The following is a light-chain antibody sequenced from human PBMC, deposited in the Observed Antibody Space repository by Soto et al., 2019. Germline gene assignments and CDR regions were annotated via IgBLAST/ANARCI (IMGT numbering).Light chain of an antibody. CDR3: QVWDSRSDHVV. CDR2: DDS. J-gene: IGLJ3*02. CDR1: NIGSKS. V-gene: IGLV3-21*02. Sequence: SYVLTQPPSVSVAPGQTASITCGGNNIGSKSVYWYQQQPGQAPVLVVFDDSERPSGIPDRLSGSNSGNTATLTISRVEAGDEADYYCQVWDSRSDHVVFGGGTKLTVL.